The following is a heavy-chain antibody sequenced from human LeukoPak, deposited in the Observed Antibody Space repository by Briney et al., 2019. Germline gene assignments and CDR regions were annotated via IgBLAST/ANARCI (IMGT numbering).Heavy chain of an antibody. CDR3: ARDGGERVYYDSSGWSDDAFDI. Sequence: TTSETLSLTCTVSGGSISSGSYYWSWIRQPAGKGLEWIGRIYTSGSTNYNPSLKSRVTISVDTSKNQFSLKLSSVTAADTAVYYCARDGGERVYYDSSGWSDDAFDIWGQGTMVTVSS. CDR2: IYTSGST. V-gene: IGHV4-61*02. D-gene: IGHD3-22*01. CDR1: GGSISSGSYY. J-gene: IGHJ3*02.